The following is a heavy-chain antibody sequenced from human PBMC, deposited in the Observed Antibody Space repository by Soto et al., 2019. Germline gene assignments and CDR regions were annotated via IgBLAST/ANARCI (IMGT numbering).Heavy chain of an antibody. V-gene: IGHV3-20*04. Sequence: EVQLVESGGGVVRPGGSLRLSCAASGFTFDDYGMSWVRQAPGKGLEWVSGINWNGGSTGYADSVKGRFTISRNNAKNSLYLKMHRLRAVDTALYYGARGLRGGSSGYYLDYWGQGTLVTVSS. CDR1: GFTFDDYG. CDR3: ARGLRGGSSGYYLDY. D-gene: IGHD3-22*01. CDR2: INWNGGST. J-gene: IGHJ4*02.